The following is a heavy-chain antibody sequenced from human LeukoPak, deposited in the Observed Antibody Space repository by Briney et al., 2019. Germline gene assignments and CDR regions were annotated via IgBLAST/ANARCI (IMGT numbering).Heavy chain of an antibody. V-gene: IGHV1-8*01. CDR3: ASGRGYCNGGSCYSPFDY. CDR2: MNPNSGNT. CDR1: GYTFTSYD. D-gene: IGHD2-15*01. J-gene: IGHJ4*02. Sequence: GASVKVSCKASGYTFTSYDINWVRQATGQGLEWMGWMNPNSGNTGYAQKFQGRVTMTRNTSISTAYMELSRLRSDDTAVYYCASGRGYCNGGSCYSPFDYWGQGTLVTVSS.